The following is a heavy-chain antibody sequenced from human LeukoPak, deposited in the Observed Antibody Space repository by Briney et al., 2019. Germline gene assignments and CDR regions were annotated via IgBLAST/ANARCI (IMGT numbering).Heavy chain of an antibody. Sequence: GGSLRLSCAASGFTFSSYAMSWVRQAPGKGLEWVSAISGSGGSTYYADSVKGRFTISRDNSKNTLYLQMNSLRAEDTAVYYCAKEPTYYSGSGSYSHFDYWGQGTLVTVSS. J-gene: IGHJ4*02. CDR1: GFTFSSYA. CDR2: ISGSGGST. CDR3: AKEPTYYSGSGSYSHFDY. V-gene: IGHV3-23*01. D-gene: IGHD3-10*01.